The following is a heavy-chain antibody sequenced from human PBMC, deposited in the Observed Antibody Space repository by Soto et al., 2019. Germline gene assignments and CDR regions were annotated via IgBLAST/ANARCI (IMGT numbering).Heavy chain of an antibody. CDR3: ATPFARVCTATDCAKLDH. V-gene: IGHV3-74*01. Sequence: EVQLVESGGGSVQPGGSLRLSCAASGLTFSSYWMHWVRQAPGKGLVWVSRINSDGSRTSYADSVRGRFTISRDNAKNTVYLQMNSLRDEDTAVYYCATPFARVCTATDCAKLDHWGQGTLVTVSS. CDR1: GLTFSSYW. J-gene: IGHJ5*02. CDR2: INSDGSRT. D-gene: IGHD2-15*01.